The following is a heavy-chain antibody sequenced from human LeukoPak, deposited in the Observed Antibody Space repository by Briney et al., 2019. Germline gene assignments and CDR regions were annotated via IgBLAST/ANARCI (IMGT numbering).Heavy chain of an antibody. CDR1: GFTFGSYS. CDR2: ISSSSSYI. J-gene: IGHJ1*01. Sequence: GGSLRLSCAASGFTFGSYSMNWVRQAPGKGLEWVSSISSSSSYIYYADSVKGRFTISRDNAKNSLYLQMNSLRAEDTAVYYCAREIGSWSYGHEYFQHWGQGTLATVSS. D-gene: IGHD1-26*01. CDR3: AREIGSWSYGHEYFQH. V-gene: IGHV3-21*01.